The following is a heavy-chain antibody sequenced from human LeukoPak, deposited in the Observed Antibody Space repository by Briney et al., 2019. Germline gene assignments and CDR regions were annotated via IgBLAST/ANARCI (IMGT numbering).Heavy chain of an antibody. CDR2: ISYDGSNK. D-gene: IGHD3-9*01. CDR3: AREAPHYDILTGYRYYYGMDV. J-gene: IGHJ6*02. Sequence: GGSLRLSCAASGFTFSSYAMHWVRQAPGKGLEWVAVISYDGSNKYYADSVKGRFTISRDNSKNTLYLQMNSLRAEDTAVYYCAREAPHYDILTGYRYYYGMDVWGQGTTVTISS. CDR1: GFTFSSYA. V-gene: IGHV3-30-3*01.